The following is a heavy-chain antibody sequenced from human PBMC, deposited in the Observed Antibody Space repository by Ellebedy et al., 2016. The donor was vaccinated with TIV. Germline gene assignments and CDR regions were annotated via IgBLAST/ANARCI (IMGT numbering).Heavy chain of an antibody. Sequence: PSETLSLTCAASGFTFSIYWMSWVRQAPGKGLECVANIKQDGSEKSYVDSVKGRFTISRDNAKNSLYLQMNSLRAEDTAVYYCSRHTDYALDYWGQGALVTVSS. D-gene: IGHD4-17*01. CDR3: SRHTDYALDY. J-gene: IGHJ4*02. CDR2: IKQDGSEK. V-gene: IGHV3-7*01. CDR1: GFTFSIYW.